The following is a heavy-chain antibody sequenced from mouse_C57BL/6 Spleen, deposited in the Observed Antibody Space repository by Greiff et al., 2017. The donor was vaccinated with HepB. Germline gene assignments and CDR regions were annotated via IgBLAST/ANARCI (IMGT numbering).Heavy chain of an antibody. CDR3: ARSGDYDPYYYAMDY. V-gene: IGHV1-85*01. D-gene: IGHD2-4*01. Sequence: QVQLKESGPELVKPGASVKLSCKASGYTFTSYDINWVKQRPGQGLEWIGWIYPRDGSTKYNEKFKGKATLTVDTSSSTAYMELHSQTSEDSAVYFCARSGDYDPYYYAMDYWGQGTSVTVSS. J-gene: IGHJ4*01. CDR2: IYPRDGST. CDR1: GYTFTSYD.